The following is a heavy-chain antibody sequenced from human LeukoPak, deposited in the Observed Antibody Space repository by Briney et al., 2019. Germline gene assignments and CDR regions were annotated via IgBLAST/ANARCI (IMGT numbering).Heavy chain of an antibody. CDR1: GGSISSGSYY. J-gene: IGHJ5*02. V-gene: IGHV4-61*02. D-gene: IGHD3-10*01. CDR3: AREGLNMVRGVIPKEAWGWFDP. Sequence: PSETLSLTCTVSGGSISSGSYYWNWIRQPAGKGLEWIGRIYSSGSTNYNPSLKSRITISVDTSKNQFSLKLSSVTAADTAVYYCAREGLNMVRGVIPKEAWGWFDPWGQGTLVTVSS. CDR2: IYSSGST.